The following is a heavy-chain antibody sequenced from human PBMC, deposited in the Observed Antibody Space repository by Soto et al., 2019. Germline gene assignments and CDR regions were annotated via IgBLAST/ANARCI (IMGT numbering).Heavy chain of an antibody. J-gene: IGHJ6*02. CDR3: AIRKVGFCSTTSCDGMDV. CDR2: ISYDGSNK. D-gene: IGHD2-2*01. CDR1: GFTFSSYG. Sequence: QVQLVESGGGVVQPGRSLRLSCAASGFTFSSYGMHWVRQAPGKGLERVAVISYDGSNKYYADSVKGRFTISRDNSQNTLYLQMNSLRAEDTAVYYCAIRKVGFCSTTSCDGMDVWGQGTTVTVSS. V-gene: IGHV3-30*03.